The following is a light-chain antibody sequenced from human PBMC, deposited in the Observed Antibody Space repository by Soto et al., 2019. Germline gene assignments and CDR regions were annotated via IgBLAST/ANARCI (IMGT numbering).Light chain of an antibody. V-gene: IGKV1-5*03. CDR2: KAS. CDR1: QSISSW. Sequence: LSASVGDRVTITCRASQSISSWLAWYQQKPGKAPKLLIYKASSLESGVPSRFSGSGSGTEFTLTISSLQPDDFATYYCQQYNSYPYTFGQGTRLEIK. CDR3: QQYNSYPYT. J-gene: IGKJ5*01.